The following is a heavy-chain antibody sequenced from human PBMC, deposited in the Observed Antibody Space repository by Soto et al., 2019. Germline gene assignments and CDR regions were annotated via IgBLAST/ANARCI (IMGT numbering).Heavy chain of an antibody. Sequence: SVKVSCKASGGTFSSYAISWVRQAPGQGLEWMGGIIPIFGTANYAQKFQGRVTITADESTSTAYMELGSLRSEDTAVYYCASKGGSARYYYYGMDVWGQGTTVTVSS. CDR2: IIPIFGTA. D-gene: IGHD5-12*01. V-gene: IGHV1-69*13. J-gene: IGHJ6*02. CDR1: GGTFSSYA. CDR3: ASKGGSARYYYYGMDV.